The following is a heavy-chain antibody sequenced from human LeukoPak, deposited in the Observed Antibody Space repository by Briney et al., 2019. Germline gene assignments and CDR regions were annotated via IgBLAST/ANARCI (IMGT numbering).Heavy chain of an antibody. CDR2: IKQDGSEK. V-gene: IGHV3-7*01. J-gene: IGHJ3*01. CDR3: ARLRNVGGNPHPFNV. D-gene: IGHD4-23*01. Sequence: GGSLRLSCAASGFTFSSYWMSWVRQAPGKGLEWVANIKQDGSEKYYVDSVKGRFTISRDNAKKSLYLQMNSLRAEDTAVYYCARLRNVGGNPHPFNVWGQGTTVTVSS. CDR1: GFTFSSYW.